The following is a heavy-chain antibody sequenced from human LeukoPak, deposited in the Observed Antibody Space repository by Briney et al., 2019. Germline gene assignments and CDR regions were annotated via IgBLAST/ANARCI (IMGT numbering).Heavy chain of an antibody. CDR1: GGSFSVYY. Sequence: SETLCLTCAVSGGSFSVYYWSWVRGPPGKGLECSVEINHSGGTNYNPSLKSRVTISVDTSKTQCSLTLSSVTAADTAVYFCAGRPAMVSFDYWGQGTLVTVSS. V-gene: IGHV4-34*01. CDR3: AGRPAMVSFDY. J-gene: IGHJ4*02. D-gene: IGHD5-18*01. CDR2: INHSGGT.